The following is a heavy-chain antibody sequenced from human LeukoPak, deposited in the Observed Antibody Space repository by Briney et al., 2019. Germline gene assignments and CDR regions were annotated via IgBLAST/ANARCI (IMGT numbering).Heavy chain of an antibody. Sequence: SETLSLTCTVSGDSISSSYWSWIRQPPGKGLEWIGYIYHSGSTNYNPSLKSRVTMSVDMSKNQFSLKLSPVTAADTAIYYCARYVSTGWFDPWGQGTLVTVSS. CDR3: ARYVSTGWFDP. D-gene: IGHD3-10*02. CDR1: GDSISSSY. V-gene: IGHV4-59*08. J-gene: IGHJ5*02. CDR2: IYHSGST.